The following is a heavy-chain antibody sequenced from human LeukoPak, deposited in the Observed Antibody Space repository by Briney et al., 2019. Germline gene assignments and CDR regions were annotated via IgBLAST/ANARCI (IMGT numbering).Heavy chain of an antibody. J-gene: IGHJ5*02. D-gene: IGHD1-1*01. CDR3: AELNDRINWFDP. CDR1: GFTFSTYD. CDR2: IASAGRGAT. V-gene: IGHV3-23*01. Sequence: GSLSLSCAASGFTFSTYDMSWVRPAPGKGLEWVATIASAGRGATYYADSVKGRFTVSTDKSKKTLYLQMNRLRVQDTAIYYCAELNDRINWFDPWGQGALVIVSS.